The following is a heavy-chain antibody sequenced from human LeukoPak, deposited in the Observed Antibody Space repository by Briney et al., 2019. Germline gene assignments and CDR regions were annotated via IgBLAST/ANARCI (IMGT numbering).Heavy chain of an antibody. CDR2: MTPNSGNT. D-gene: IGHD6-19*01. CDR3: ARGVIAVALRAFDI. Sequence: GASVKVSCKASGYTFTSYDINWVRQATGQGLEWMGWMTPNSGNTGYAQRFQGRVTFTRDTSTSTVYMELSSLRSEDTAVYYCARGVIAVALRAFDIWGQGTMVTVSS. J-gene: IGHJ3*02. V-gene: IGHV1-8*03. CDR1: GYTFTSYD.